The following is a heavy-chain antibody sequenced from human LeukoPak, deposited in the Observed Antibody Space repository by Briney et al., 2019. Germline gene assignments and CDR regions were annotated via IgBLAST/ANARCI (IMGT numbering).Heavy chain of an antibody. CDR2: LGSSGANK. D-gene: IGHD2-2*01. J-gene: IGHJ6*03. V-gene: IGHV3-23*01. CDR1: GFTFTDYS. Sequence: GGSLRPSCPAAGFTFTDYSIRWIRQTPGKGLGWVASLGSSGANKYYADCVKGRFSISRDNSRDTVSLQMNSLRAEDTAVYYCVKDRPCDPCMPMDAWGKGATVTVSS. CDR3: VKDRPCDPCMPMDA.